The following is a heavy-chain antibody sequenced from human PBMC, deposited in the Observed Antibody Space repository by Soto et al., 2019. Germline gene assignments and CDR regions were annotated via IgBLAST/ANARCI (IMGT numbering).Heavy chain of an antibody. Sequence: EVQLVESGGGLVQPGGSLRLSCAASGFTVSSNNMSWVRQAPGKGLEWVSVIYSGDSTYYADSVKGRFTISRDNSKNTLYLQMNSLRAEDTAVNYCASPKNQLLSPYGMDVWGQGTTVTVSS. CDR3: ASPKNQLLSPYGMDV. CDR2: IYSGDST. V-gene: IGHV3-66*01. D-gene: IGHD2-2*01. CDR1: GFTVSSNN. J-gene: IGHJ6*02.